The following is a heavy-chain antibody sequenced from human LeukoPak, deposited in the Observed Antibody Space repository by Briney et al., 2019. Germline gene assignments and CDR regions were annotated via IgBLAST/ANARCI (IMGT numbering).Heavy chain of an antibody. CDR2: IIPFFGVA. CDR3: ATQTAPSFLGEYYFDY. CDR1: GGTFSSDA. J-gene: IGHJ4*02. D-gene: IGHD1-1*01. Sequence: ASVKVSCKASGGTFSSDAFGWVRQAPGQGLEWLGAIIPFFGVANYAPKFQGRVTITTDESTGTAYMELSSLSSDDTAVYYCATQTAPSFLGEYYFDYWGQGTLVTVSS. V-gene: IGHV1-69*05.